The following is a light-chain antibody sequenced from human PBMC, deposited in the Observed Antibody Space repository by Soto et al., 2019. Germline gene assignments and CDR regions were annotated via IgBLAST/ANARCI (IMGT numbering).Light chain of an antibody. J-gene: IGLJ1*01. CDR2: EVS. CDR1: SSDVGAYYY. Sequence: QSVLTQPDSVSGSSGPSVAISCTGTSSDVGAYYYISWYQQHPGRAPKLLLSEVSNRPSGVSNRFSASKYGNTASLTISGLQAEEETDYYCFSYTSSGTDVFGTGTKVTVL. V-gene: IGLV2-14*03. CDR3: FSYTSSGTDV.